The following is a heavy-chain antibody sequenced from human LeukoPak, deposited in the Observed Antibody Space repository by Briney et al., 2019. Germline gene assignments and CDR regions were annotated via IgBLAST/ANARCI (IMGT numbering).Heavy chain of an antibody. J-gene: IGHJ4*02. V-gene: IGHV3-48*04. Sequence: PGGSLRLSCAASGFTLTSDSMNWVRQAPGKGLEWISYISSGATTTYYADSVKGRFTISRDNAGNSLYLQINSLRVDDTAVYYCAKGTVGAKYWGQGTLVTVSS. CDR3: AKGTVGAKY. D-gene: IGHD1-26*01. CDR1: GFTLTSDS. CDR2: ISSGATTT.